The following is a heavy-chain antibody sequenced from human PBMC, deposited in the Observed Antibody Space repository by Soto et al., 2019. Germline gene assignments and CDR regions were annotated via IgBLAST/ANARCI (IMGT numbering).Heavy chain of an antibody. CDR3: ARKYYYGSGRFSDAFDI. CDR1: GGSISSGDYY. J-gene: IGHJ3*02. V-gene: IGHV4-30-4*01. D-gene: IGHD3-10*01. CDR2: IYYSGST. Sequence: SETLSLTCTVSGGSISSGDYYWSWIRQPPGKGLEWIGYIYYSGSTYYNPSLKSRVTISVDTSKNQFSLKLSSVTAADTAVYYCARKYYYGSGRFSDAFDIWGQGTMVTVS.